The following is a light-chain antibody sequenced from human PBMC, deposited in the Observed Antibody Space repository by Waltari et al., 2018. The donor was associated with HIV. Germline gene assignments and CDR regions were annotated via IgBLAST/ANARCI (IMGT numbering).Light chain of an antibody. CDR2: GAS. V-gene: IGKV3-11*01. CDR3: QHRSNWPPGAT. J-gene: IGKJ4*01. Sequence: EIVLTQSPATLSLSPGERATLSCRASQNVRTYLAWYQQKPGQYQLLIYGASNRATGIPARFSGSGSGTDFTLTISSLEPEDFAVYYCQHRSNWPPGATFGGGTKVEIK. CDR1: QNVRTY.